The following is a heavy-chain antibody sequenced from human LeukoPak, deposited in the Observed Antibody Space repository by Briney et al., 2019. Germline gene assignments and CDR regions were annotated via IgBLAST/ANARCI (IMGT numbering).Heavy chain of an antibody. D-gene: IGHD3-22*01. CDR3: ARARPVDNMIVDSEGFDY. CDR1: GYTFTSYG. V-gene: IGHV1-18*01. CDR2: INAYNGNT. J-gene: IGHJ4*02. Sequence: ASVKVSCKASGYTFTSYGISWVRQAPGQGLEWMGWINAYNGNTNYAQKLQGRVTMTTDTSTSTAYMELRSLRSDDTAVYYCARARPVDNMIVDSEGFDYWGQGTLVTVSS.